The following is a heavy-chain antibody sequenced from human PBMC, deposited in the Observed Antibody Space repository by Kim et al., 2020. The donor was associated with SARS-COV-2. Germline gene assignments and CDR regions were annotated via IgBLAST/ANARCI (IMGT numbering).Heavy chain of an antibody. Sequence: GGSLRLSCAASGFTFDDYAMHWVRQAPGKGLEWVSLISGDGGSTYYADSVKGRFTISRDNSKNSLYLQMNSLRTEDTALYYCAKDGFFSWGSISWYYYYGMDVWGQGTTVTVSS. CDR3: AKDGFFSWGSISWYYYYGMDV. CDR2: ISGDGGST. J-gene: IGHJ6*02. CDR1: GFTFDDYA. D-gene: IGHD6-13*01. V-gene: IGHV3-43*02.